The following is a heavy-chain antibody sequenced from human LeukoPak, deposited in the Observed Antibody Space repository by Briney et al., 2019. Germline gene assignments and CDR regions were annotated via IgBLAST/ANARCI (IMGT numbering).Heavy chain of an antibody. CDR2: IYYSGST. CDR1: GGSISSSSHY. CDR3: ARLKSMVRGKIPRGSWFDP. V-gene: IGHV4-39*07. Sequence: PSETLSLTCTVSGGSISSSSHYWGWIRQPPGKGLEWIGSIYYSGSTYYNPSLKSRVTISVDTSKNQFSLKLSSVTAADTAVYYCARLKSMVRGKIPRGSWFDPWGQGTLVTVSS. D-gene: IGHD3-10*01. J-gene: IGHJ5*02.